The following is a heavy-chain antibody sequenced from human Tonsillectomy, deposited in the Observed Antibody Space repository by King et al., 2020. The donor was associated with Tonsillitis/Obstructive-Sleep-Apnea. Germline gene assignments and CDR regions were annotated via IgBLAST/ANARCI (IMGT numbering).Heavy chain of an antibody. V-gene: IGHV1-2*06. CDR1: GYTFTGHY. J-gene: IGHJ3*02. CDR2: INPNSGGT. Sequence: QLVQSGAEVKKPGASVKVSCKASGYTFTGHYMHWVRQAPGQGLEWMGRINPNSGGTNYAQKFQGRVTMTRDTSISTAYMGLSRLRSDDTAVYYCAREGDRSSSSKAFDIWGQGTMVTVSS. CDR3: AREGDRSSSSKAFDI. D-gene: IGHD6-6*01.